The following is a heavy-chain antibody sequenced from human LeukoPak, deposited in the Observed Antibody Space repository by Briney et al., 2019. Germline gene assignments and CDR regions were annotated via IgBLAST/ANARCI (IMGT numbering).Heavy chain of an antibody. CDR1: GYTFAKYW. Sequence: GESLKISCQASGYTFAKYWIGWVRPMPGKGLEWMGIIYPGDSDTRYSPSFQGQVTISADKSISTAYLQWSSLKASDTAMYYCARRGEQQLVHFDYWGQGTLVTVSS. V-gene: IGHV5-51*01. CDR2: IYPGDSDT. CDR3: ARRGEQQLVHFDY. J-gene: IGHJ4*02. D-gene: IGHD6-13*01.